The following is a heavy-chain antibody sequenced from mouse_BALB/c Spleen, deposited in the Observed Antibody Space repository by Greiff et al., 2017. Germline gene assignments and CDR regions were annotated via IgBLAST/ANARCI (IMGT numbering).Heavy chain of an antibody. CDR1: GFSLTSYG. J-gene: IGHJ2*01. CDR2: IWRGGST. Sequence: VQLQESGPSLVQPSQSLSITCTVSGFSLTSYGVHWVRQSPGKGLEWLGVIWRGGSTDYNAAFMSRLSITKDNSKSQVFFKMNSLQADDTAIYYCAKNYDAGYYFDYWGQGTTLTVSS. D-gene: IGHD2-12*01. V-gene: IGHV2-5-1*01. CDR3: AKNYDAGYYFDY.